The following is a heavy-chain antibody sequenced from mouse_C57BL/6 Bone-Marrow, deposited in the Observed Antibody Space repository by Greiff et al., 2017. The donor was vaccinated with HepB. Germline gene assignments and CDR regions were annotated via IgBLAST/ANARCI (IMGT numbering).Heavy chain of an antibody. CDR1: GYSITSGYY. V-gene: IGHV3-6*01. CDR3: AREGYYGSSSAWFAY. CDR2: ISYDGSN. D-gene: IGHD1-1*01. Sequence: EVKLVESGPGLVKPSQSLSLTCSVTGYSITSGYYWNWIRQFPGNKLEWMGYISYDGSNNYNPSLKNRISITRDTSKNQFFLKLNSVTTEDTATYYCAREGYYGSSSAWFAYWGQGTLVTVSA. J-gene: IGHJ3*01.